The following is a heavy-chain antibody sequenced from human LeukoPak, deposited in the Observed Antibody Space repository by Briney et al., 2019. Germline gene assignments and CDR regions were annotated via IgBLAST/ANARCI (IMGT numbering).Heavy chain of an antibody. CDR2: ITRSGGDT. CDR1: GFTFSGYA. J-gene: IGHJ4*02. V-gene: IGHV3-23*01. Sequence: PGGSLRLSFAASGFTFSGYAMAWVRQAPGKGLEWVSVITRSGGDTYYADSVKGRFTISRDNSKNTLYLQMNSLRAEDTAVYYCAKEPVGYFDYWGQGTLVTVSS. CDR3: AKEPVGYFDY.